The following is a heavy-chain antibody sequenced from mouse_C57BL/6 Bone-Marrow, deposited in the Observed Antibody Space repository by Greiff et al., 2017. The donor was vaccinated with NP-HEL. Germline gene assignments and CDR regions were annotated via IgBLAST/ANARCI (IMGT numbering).Heavy chain of an antibody. Sequence: QVQLQQPGAELVRPGTSVKLSCKASGYTFTSYWMHWVKQRPGQGLEWIGVIDPYDSYTNYNQKFKGKATLTVDTSSSTAYIQLSSLTSEDSAVYYCAREGFDYWGQGTTLTVSS. J-gene: IGHJ2*01. CDR3: AREGFDY. V-gene: IGHV1-59*01. CDR2: IDPYDSYT. CDR1: GYTFTSYW.